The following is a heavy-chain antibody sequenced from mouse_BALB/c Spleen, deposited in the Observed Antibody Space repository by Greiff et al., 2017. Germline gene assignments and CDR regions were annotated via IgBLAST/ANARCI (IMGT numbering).Heavy chain of an antibody. D-gene: IGHD2-4*01. J-gene: IGHJ1*01. V-gene: IGHV2-4-1*01. CDR2: IWSGGST. Sequence: QVQLKESGPGLVQPSQSLSITCTASGFSLTSYGVHWVRQSPGKGLEWLGVIWSGGSTDYNAAFISRLSISKDNSKSQVFFKMNSLQADDTAIYYCARNYGGMIATWGYFDVWGAGTTVTVSS. CDR1: GFSLTSYG. CDR3: ARNYGGMIATWGYFDV.